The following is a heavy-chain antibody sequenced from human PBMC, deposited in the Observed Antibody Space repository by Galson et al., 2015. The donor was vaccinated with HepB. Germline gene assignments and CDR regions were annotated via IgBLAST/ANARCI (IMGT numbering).Heavy chain of an antibody. V-gene: IGHV3-23*01. CDR2: ISGSGGST. Sequence: SLRLSCAASGFTFSSYAMSWVRQAPGKGLEWVSAISGSGGSTYYADSVKGRFTISRDNSKNTLYLQMNSLRAEDTAVYYCAKDHGSGWYYFDYWGQGTLVTVSS. CDR3: AKDHGSGWYYFDY. CDR1: GFTFSSYA. J-gene: IGHJ4*02. D-gene: IGHD6-19*01.